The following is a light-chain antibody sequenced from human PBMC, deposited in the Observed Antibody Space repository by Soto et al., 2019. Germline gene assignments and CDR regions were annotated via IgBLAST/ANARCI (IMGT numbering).Light chain of an antibody. CDR2: EVV. J-gene: IGLJ1*01. V-gene: IGLV2-8*01. CDR3: KSYAGSNTYV. CDR1: KSDIGVYDF. Sequence: SALTQPPSASGSPGQSVTISCTGTKSDIGVYDFVSWYQHHPGKAPRLIIYEVVQRPSGVPDRFSGSKSCNTASLTVSGLQAADEADYFCKSYAGSNTYVFGSGTKRTVL.